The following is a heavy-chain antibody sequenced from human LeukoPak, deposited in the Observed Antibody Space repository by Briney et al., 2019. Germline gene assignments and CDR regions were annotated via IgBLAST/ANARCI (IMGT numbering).Heavy chain of an antibody. J-gene: IGHJ6*02. CDR2: ISYDGSNK. D-gene: IGHD3-22*01. CDR1: GFTFSSYA. CDR3: ARDSNYDSSGYYPGKYYYYYGMDV. V-gene: IGHV3-30-3*01. Sequence: GRSLRLSCAASGFTFSSYAMHWVRQAPGKGLEWVAVISYDGSNKYYADSVKGRFTISRDNSKNTLYLQMNSLRSEDTAVYYCARDSNYDSSGYYPGKYYYYYGMDVWGQGTTVTVSS.